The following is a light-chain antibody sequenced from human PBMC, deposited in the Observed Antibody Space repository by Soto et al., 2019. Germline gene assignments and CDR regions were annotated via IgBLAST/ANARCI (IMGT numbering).Light chain of an antibody. CDR3: QQYNGYSFT. CDR1: QTISTW. CDR2: KAS. Sequence: DIQMTQSPSTLSASVGDRVTITCRASQTISTWLAWYQQKPGKAPKLLIYKASSLESGVPSRFSGSGSGTEFTLTTSSLQPDDFATYYCQQYNGYSFTFGPGTKVDIK. V-gene: IGKV1-5*03. J-gene: IGKJ3*01.